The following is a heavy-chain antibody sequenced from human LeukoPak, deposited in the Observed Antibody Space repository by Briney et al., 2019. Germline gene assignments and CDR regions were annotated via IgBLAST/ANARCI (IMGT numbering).Heavy chain of an antibody. CDR2: ITSTSRYI. V-gene: IGHV3-21*01. J-gene: IGHJ4*02. CDR1: GFTFSIYN. CDR3: ARASIRWLQWVYFDY. D-gene: IGHD5-24*01. Sequence: GGSLRLSCAASGFTFSIYNMNWVRQAPGKGLEWVSSITSTSRYIYYGDSVKGRFTISRDNAKNSLYLQMNSLRAEDTAVYYCARASIRWLQWVYFDYWGQGTLVTVSS.